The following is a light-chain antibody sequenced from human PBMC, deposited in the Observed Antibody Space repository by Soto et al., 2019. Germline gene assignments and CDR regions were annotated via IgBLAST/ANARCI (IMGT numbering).Light chain of an antibody. CDR2: NVS. CDR1: SSDVGGYNY. Sequence: QSVLTQPRSVSGSPGQSVTISCTGTSSDVGGYNYVSWYQQRPGKAPKLIIYNVSERPSGVPDRFSGSKSGNTASLTISGLQAEDEADYYCCSYAGSYTYVFGTGTKVTVL. CDR3: CSYAGSYTYV. V-gene: IGLV2-11*01. J-gene: IGLJ1*01.